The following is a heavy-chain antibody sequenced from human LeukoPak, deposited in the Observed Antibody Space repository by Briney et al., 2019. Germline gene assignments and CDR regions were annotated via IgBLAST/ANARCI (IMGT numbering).Heavy chain of an antibody. CDR3: ARWSSSSGITIDY. D-gene: IGHD6-6*01. CDR2: ISSSSSYI. Sequence: GGSLRLSCAASGFTFSSYSMNWVRQAPGKGLEWASSISSSSSYIYYADSVKGRFTISRDNAKNSLYLQMNSLRAEDTAVYYCARWSSSSGITIDYWGQRTLVTVSS. V-gene: IGHV3-21*01. J-gene: IGHJ4*02. CDR1: GFTFSSYS.